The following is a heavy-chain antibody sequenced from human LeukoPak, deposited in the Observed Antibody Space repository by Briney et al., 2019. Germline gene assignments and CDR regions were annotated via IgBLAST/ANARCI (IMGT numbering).Heavy chain of an antibody. J-gene: IGHJ5*02. Sequence: SETLSLTCSVSGASINNYYWSWIRESAEKGVEWIGRIYTNGSTKYNPSLKTRINMSADMSKNQFSLKLTSVTAADTAVYYCAREEIRSWFDPWGQGTLVTVSS. CDR2: IYTNGST. D-gene: IGHD5-24*01. V-gene: IGHV4-4*07. CDR1: GASINNYY. CDR3: AREEIRSWFDP.